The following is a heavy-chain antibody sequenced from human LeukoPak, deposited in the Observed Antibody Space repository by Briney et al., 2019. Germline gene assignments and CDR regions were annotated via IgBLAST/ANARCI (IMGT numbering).Heavy chain of an antibody. V-gene: IGHV3-23*01. Sequence: GGSLRLSCAASGFTFSSYAMSWVRQAPGKGLEWVSAISGSGGITYYADSVKGRFTISRDNAKSSLYLQMNSLRADDTAVYYCARVAEAAAFDYWGQGTLVTVSS. J-gene: IGHJ4*02. D-gene: IGHD6-13*01. CDR3: ARVAEAAAFDY. CDR1: GFTFSSYA. CDR2: ISGSGGIT.